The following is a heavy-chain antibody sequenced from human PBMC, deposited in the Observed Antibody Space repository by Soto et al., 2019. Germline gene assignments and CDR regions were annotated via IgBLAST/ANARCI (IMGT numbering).Heavy chain of an antibody. CDR2: IYYSGST. D-gene: IGHD6-13*01. Sequence: SETLSLTCTVSGGSISSGDYYWSWIRQPPGKGLEWIGYIYYSGSTYYNPSLKSRVTISVDTSKNQFSLKLSSVTAADTAVYYCARGRKQQLVRGFDYWGQGTLVTVS. CDR3: ARGRKQQLVRGFDY. CDR1: GGSISSGDYY. J-gene: IGHJ4*02. V-gene: IGHV4-30-4*01.